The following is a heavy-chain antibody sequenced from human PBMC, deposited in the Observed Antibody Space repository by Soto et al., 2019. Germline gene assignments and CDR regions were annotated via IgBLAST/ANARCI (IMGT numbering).Heavy chain of an antibody. Sequence: ASVKVSCKASGYTFTSYGISWVRQAPGQGLEWMGWISAYNGNTNYAQKLQGRVTMTTDTSTSTAYMELRSLRSDDTAVYYCARDVDTAMVLSFIRTLYSFDYGGEGTLVTVSS. CDR3: ARDVDTAMVLSFIRTLYSFDY. CDR2: ISAYNGNT. CDR1: GYTFTSYG. J-gene: IGHJ4*02. D-gene: IGHD5-18*01. V-gene: IGHV1-18*01.